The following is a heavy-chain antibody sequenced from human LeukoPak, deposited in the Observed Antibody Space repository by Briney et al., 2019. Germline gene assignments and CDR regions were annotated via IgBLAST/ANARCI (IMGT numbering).Heavy chain of an antibody. J-gene: IGHJ3*02. Sequence: GGSLRLSCAASGFTFSSYWMHWVRQAPGKGLVWVSRIYSDGSNTNYADSVKGRFTISRDNAKNSLFLQMNSLRAEDTAVYYCARDRVVVAATIFYDAFDIWGQGTMATVPS. CDR1: GFTFSSYW. D-gene: IGHD2-15*01. CDR2: IYSDGSNT. V-gene: IGHV3-74*01. CDR3: ARDRVVVAATIFYDAFDI.